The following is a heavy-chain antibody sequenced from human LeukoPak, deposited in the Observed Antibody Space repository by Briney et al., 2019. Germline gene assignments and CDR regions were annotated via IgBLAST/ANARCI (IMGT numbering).Heavy chain of an antibody. CDR2: IRSDGSDK. CDR3: AKDIAAAGGPCAY. J-gene: IGHJ4*02. CDR1: GFTFSGYD. D-gene: IGHD6-13*01. Sequence: ARSLRLSCAASGFTFSGYDMHWVRQAPGKRLEWVALIRSDGSDKYYAASVKGRFTISRDNSKNTVFLQMNSLRAKDTAVYYCAKDIAAAGGPCAYWGRGTLVTVSS. V-gene: IGHV3-33*06.